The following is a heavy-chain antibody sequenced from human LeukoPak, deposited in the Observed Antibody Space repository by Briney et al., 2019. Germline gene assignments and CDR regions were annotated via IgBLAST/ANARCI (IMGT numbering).Heavy chain of an antibody. CDR2: ISGIGGST. J-gene: IGHJ4*02. Sequence: PGGSLRLSCAASGFTFSSFAMSWVRQAAGKGLEWVSSISGIGGSTYYADSVEGRFSISRDNSKNTLYLQMNSLRAEDTAVYCCVKPHLDDFWSGYLDYWGQGTLVTVSS. CDR1: GFTFSSFA. V-gene: IGHV3-23*01. CDR3: VKPHLDDFWSGYLDY. D-gene: IGHD3-3*01.